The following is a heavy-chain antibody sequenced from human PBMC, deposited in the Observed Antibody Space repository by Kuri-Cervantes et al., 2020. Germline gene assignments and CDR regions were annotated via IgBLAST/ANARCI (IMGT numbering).Heavy chain of an antibody. J-gene: IGHJ4*02. D-gene: IGHD6-13*01. CDR1: GFTFSSYS. Sequence: GGSLRLSCAASGFTFSSYSMNWVRQAPGKGLEWVSSVGSSTSYIYYTDSLKGRFTISRDNAKNSLYLQMNGLRAEDTAVYYCAREPSSSIASPGKFDFWGQGTLVTVSS. CDR3: AREPSSSIASPGKFDF. V-gene: IGHV3-21*01. CDR2: VGSSTSYI.